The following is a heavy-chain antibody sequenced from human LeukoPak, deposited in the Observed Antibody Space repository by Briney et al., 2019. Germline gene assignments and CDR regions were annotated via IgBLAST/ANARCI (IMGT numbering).Heavy chain of an antibody. Sequence: PSETLSLTCAVYGGSFSGYYWSWIRQPPGKGLEWIGEINHSGSTNYNPSLKSRVTISVDTSKNQFSLKLSSVTAADTAVYYCARSLRYSDRPAFGYWGQGTLVTVSS. CDR3: ARSLRYSDRPAFGY. J-gene: IGHJ4*02. D-gene: IGHD3-9*01. V-gene: IGHV4-34*01. CDR2: INHSGST. CDR1: GGSFSGYY.